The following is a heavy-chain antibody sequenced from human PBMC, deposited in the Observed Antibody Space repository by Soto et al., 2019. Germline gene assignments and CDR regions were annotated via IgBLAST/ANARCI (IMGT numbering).Heavy chain of an antibody. CDR3: ARSSYLREQLARNDGMDV. CDR1: GFTFSDYY. D-gene: IGHD6-6*01. CDR2: ISSSGSTI. Sequence: QVPLVESGGGLVKPGGSLRLSCAASGFTFSDYYMSWIRQAPGKGLEWVSYISSSGSTIYYADSVKGRFTISRDNAKNSLYLQMNSLRAEDTAVYYCARSSYLREQLARNDGMDVWGQGTTVTVSS. V-gene: IGHV3-11*01. J-gene: IGHJ6*02.